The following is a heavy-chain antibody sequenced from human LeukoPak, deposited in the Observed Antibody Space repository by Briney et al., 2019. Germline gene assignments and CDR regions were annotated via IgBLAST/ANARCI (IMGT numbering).Heavy chain of an antibody. CDR3: ARDRGPYSNRRHTYWIYYYMDV. D-gene: IGHD4-11*01. V-gene: IGHV3-30*02. CDR2: TRYDGNNK. J-gene: IGHJ6*03. Sequence: GGSLRLSCAASGFTFSTYGMHWVRQAPGKGLEWVAFTRYDGNNKYYADSVKGRFTISRDNSKNTLYLQMNRLRADDTAVYYCARDRGPYSNRRHTYWIYYYMDVWGKGTTVTVSS. CDR1: GFTFSTYG.